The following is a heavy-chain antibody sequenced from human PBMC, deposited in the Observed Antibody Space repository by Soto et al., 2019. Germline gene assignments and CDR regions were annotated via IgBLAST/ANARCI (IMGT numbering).Heavy chain of an antibody. Sequence: EVQLVESGGGLVQPGRSLRLSCAASGFTFDDYAMHWVRQAPGKGLEWVSGISWNSGSIGYADSVKGRFTISRDNAKNSLYLQMNSLRAEDTALYYCAKDLKMATLFGPDYWGQGTLVTVSS. V-gene: IGHV3-9*01. CDR1: GFTFDDYA. D-gene: IGHD5-12*01. J-gene: IGHJ4*02. CDR3: AKDLKMATLFGPDY. CDR2: ISWNSGSI.